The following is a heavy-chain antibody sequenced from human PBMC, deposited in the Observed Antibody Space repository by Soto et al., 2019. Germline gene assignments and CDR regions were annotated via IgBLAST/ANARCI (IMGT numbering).Heavy chain of an antibody. CDR3: ARVGSGSPFYYYYYYGMDV. Sequence: ASVKVSCKASGYTFTSYYMHWVRQAPGQGLEWMGIINPSGGSTSYAQKFQGRVTMTRDTSTSTVYMELSSLRSEDTAVYYCARVGSGSPFYYYYYYGMDVWGQGTTVTVS. CDR1: GYTFTSYY. J-gene: IGHJ6*02. D-gene: IGHD1-26*01. CDR2: INPSGGST. V-gene: IGHV1-46*01.